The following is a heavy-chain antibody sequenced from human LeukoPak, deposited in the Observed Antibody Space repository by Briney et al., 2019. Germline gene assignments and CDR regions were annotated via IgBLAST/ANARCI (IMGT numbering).Heavy chain of an antibody. V-gene: IGHV3-21*01. CDR3: ARASSTVTPSDY. CDR1: GFTFGTYT. CDR2: ITSSSTYI. Sequence: GGSLRLSCVASGFTFGTYTMNWVRQAPGKGLEWVSSITSSSTYIYYVDSVKGRFTISRDNAKNSLYLQMNSLRAEDTAVYYRARASSTVTPSDYWGQGTLVTVSS. J-gene: IGHJ4*02. D-gene: IGHD4-17*01.